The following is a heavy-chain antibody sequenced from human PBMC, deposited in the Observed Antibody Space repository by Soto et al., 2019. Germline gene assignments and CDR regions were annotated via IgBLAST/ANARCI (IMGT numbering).Heavy chain of an antibody. Sequence: QVQLVQSGAEVKKPGASVKVSCKASGYTFTSYDINWVRQATGQGLEWMGWMNPNSGNTGYAQKFQGRVTMTRNTSISTAYMELSSLRSEDTAVYYCARGRLLWFGESSYGMDVWGQGPTVTVSS. D-gene: IGHD3-10*01. CDR3: ARGRLLWFGESSYGMDV. J-gene: IGHJ6*02. CDR2: MNPNSGNT. V-gene: IGHV1-8*01. CDR1: GYTFTSYD.